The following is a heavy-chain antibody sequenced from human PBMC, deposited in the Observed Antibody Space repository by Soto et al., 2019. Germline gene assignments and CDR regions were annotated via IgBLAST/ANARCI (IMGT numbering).Heavy chain of an antibody. CDR3: AKGFSSGWYDAFDI. Sequence: GGSLRLSCAASGFTFDDYAMHWVRQAPGKGLEWVSGISWNSGSIGYADSVKGRFTISRDNAKNSLYLQMNSLRAEDTALYYCAKGFSSGWYDAFDIWGQGTMVTVS. V-gene: IGHV3-9*01. CDR1: GFTFDDYA. D-gene: IGHD6-19*01. J-gene: IGHJ3*02. CDR2: ISWNSGSI.